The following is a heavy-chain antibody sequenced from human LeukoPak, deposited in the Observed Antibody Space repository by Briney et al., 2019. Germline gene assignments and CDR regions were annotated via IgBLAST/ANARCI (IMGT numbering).Heavy chain of an antibody. V-gene: IGHV4-59*01. CDR2: IYCSGST. CDR1: GGSISSYY. Sequence: SETLSLTCTVSGGSISSYYWSWIRQPPGKGLEWIGYIYCSGSTNYNPSLKGRVTISVDTSKNQYSLKLSSVTAADTAVYYCARNYYDSSGYYPGLDYWGQGTLVTVSS. CDR3: ARNYYDSSGYYPGLDY. J-gene: IGHJ4*02. D-gene: IGHD3-22*01.